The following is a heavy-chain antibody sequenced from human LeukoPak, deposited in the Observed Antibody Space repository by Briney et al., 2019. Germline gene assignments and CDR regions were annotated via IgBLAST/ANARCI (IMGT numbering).Heavy chain of an antibody. D-gene: IGHD3-10*01. Sequence: PGRSLRLSCAASGFTFTSYGMHWVRQAPGKGLEWVAFISFDGSMKFYADSVKGRFTISRDNSKNTLYLQMNSLRAEDTALYYCARDRISGSGSLDYWGQGTLVTISS. CDR1: GFTFTSYG. J-gene: IGHJ4*02. CDR3: ARDRISGSGSLDY. V-gene: IGHV3-30*03. CDR2: ISFDGSMK.